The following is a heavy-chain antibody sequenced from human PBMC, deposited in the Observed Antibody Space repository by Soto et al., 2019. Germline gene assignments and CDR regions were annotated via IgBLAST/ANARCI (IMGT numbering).Heavy chain of an antibody. J-gene: IGHJ6*01. Sequence: ASVKVSGKASGYTFTGYYMHWVRQAPGQGLEWMGWINPNSGGTNYAQKFQGRVTMTRDTSISTAYMELSRLRSDDTAVYYCARGSSSSWYFGVLGYYGMDLGGQRTTVTVSS. CDR3: ARGSSSSWYFGVLGYYGMDL. CDR1: GYTFTGYY. CDR2: INPNSGGT. D-gene: IGHD6-13*01. V-gene: IGHV1-2*02.